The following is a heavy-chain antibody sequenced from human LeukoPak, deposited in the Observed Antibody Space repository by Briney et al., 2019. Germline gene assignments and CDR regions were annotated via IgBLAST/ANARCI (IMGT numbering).Heavy chain of an antibody. D-gene: IGHD4-17*01. CDR2: ISGSGGST. CDR1: GFTFSSYA. CDR3: AKQSGDYGILYFDY. J-gene: IGHJ4*02. Sequence: PGGSLRLSCAASGFTFSSYAMSWVRQAPGKGLEWVSAISGSGGSTYYADSVKGRFTISRDNSKNTLYLQMNSLRAGDTAVYYCAKQSGDYGILYFDYWGQGTLVTVSS. V-gene: IGHV3-23*01.